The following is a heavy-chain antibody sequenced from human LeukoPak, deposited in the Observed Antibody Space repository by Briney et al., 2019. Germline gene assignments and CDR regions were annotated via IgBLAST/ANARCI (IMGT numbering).Heavy chain of an antibody. CDR1: GFTFSSYW. CDR2: IKQDGSEK. CDR3: ARDPYSGYDYPPPDY. V-gene: IGHV3-7*01. D-gene: IGHD5-12*01. Sequence: PGGSLRLSCAASGFTFSSYWMSWVRQAPGKGLEWVANIKQDGSEKYYVDSVKGRFTISRDNAKNSLYLQMNSLRAEDTAVYYCARDPYSGYDYPPPDYWGQGTLVSVSS. J-gene: IGHJ4*02.